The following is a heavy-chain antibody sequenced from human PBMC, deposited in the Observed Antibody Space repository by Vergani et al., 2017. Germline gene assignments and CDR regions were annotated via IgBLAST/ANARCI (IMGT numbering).Heavy chain of an antibody. Sequence: QVTLKESGPVLVKPTETLTLTCTVPGFSLSNARMGVSWIRQPPGKALVRLAHIFSNDEKSYSTPLKSRHTISKDTSESQVILTNTNMSPVDTATYSCARTSTAIVATPWDNHAFDIWGQGTMVTVSS. CDR3: ARTSTAIVATPWDNHAFDI. CDR1: GFSLSNARMG. D-gene: IGHD5-12*01. CDR2: IFSNDEK. J-gene: IGHJ3*02. V-gene: IGHV2-26*01.